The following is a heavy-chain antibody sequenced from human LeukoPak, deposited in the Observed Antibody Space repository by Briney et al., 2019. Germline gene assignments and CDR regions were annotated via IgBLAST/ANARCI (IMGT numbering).Heavy chain of an antibody. CDR2: IYYSGST. D-gene: IGHD2-8*01. CDR1: GDSITSNN. J-gene: IGHJ6*03. Sequence: PSETLSLTCTVSGDSITSNNWSWIRQPPGKGLEWIGFIYYSGSTNYNPSLKGRLTISLDTSQNQFSLKLSSVTAADTAVYYCARVTNIRMGVGYNYYYYMDVWGKGTTVTVSS. CDR3: ARVTNIRMGVGYNYYYYMDV. V-gene: IGHV4-59*01.